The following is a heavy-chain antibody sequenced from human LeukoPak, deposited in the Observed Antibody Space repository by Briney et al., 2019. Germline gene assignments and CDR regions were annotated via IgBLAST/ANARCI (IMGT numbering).Heavy chain of an antibody. D-gene: IGHD3-10*01. CDR2: ISAYKGNT. V-gene: IGHV1-18*01. CDR1: GYTFTSYG. Sequence: GASVKVSCKASGYTFTSYGISWVRQAPGQGLEWMGWISAYKGNTKYAQKLQGRVTMTTDTSTSTAYMELRSLRSDDTAVYYCARPLWFGELLPYDYWGQGTLVTVSS. J-gene: IGHJ4*02. CDR3: ARPLWFGELLPYDY.